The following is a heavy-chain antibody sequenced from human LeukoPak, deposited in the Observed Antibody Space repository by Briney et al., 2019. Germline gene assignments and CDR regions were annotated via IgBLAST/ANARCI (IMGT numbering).Heavy chain of an antibody. D-gene: IGHD2-15*01. J-gene: IGHJ4*02. CDR1: GGSISSYY. V-gene: IGHV4-59*08. CDR3: ARTRILSGYFDY. CDR2: IYHSGST. Sequence: SETLSLTCTVSGGSISSYYWSWIRQPPGKGLEWIGSIYHSGSTYYNPSLKSRVTISVDTSKNQFSLKLSSVTAADTAVYYCARTRILSGYFDYWGQGTLVTVSS.